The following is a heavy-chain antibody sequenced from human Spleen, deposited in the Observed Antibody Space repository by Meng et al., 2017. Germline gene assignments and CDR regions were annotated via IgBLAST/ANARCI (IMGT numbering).Heavy chain of an antibody. J-gene: IGHJ4*02. D-gene: IGHD3-22*01. CDR3: ATERDYYDSSGYYYRYFDY. CDR2: IWYDGSNK. V-gene: IGHV3-33*08. Sequence: GESLKISCAASGFTFSNAWMSWIRQAPGKGLEWVAVIWYDGSNKYYADSVKGRFTISRDNSKNTLYLQMNSLRAEDTAVYYCATERDYYDSSGYYYRYFDYWGQGTLVTVSS. CDR1: GFTFSNAW.